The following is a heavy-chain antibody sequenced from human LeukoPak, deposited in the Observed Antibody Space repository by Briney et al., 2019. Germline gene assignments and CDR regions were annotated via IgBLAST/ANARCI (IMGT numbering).Heavy chain of an antibody. CDR1: GGSISTYY. V-gene: IGHV4-4*07. D-gene: IGHD6-13*01. CDR3: ARDSYSSTWSPSYYFDY. CDR2: IYTSGST. Sequence: PSETLSLTCTVSGGSISTYYWNWIRQPAGKGLEWIGRIYTSGSTNYNPSLKSRVTMSVDTSKNQFSLRLSSVTAADTAVYYCARDSYSSTWSPSYYFDYWGQGTLVTVSS. J-gene: IGHJ4*02.